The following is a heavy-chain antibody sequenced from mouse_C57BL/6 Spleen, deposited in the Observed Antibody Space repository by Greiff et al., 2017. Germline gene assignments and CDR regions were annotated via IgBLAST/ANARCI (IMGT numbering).Heavy chain of an antibody. V-gene: IGHV1-50*01. CDR3: ARSSTVVAPDY. D-gene: IGHD1-1*01. CDR2: LDPSDSYT. Sequence: QVQLQQPGAELVKPGASVKLSCKASGYTFTSYWMQWVKQRPGQGLEWIGELDPSDSYTNYNPKFQGKATLTVDTSSSTAYMQLSSLTSEDSAVYYCARSSTVVAPDYWGQGTTLTVSS. J-gene: IGHJ2*01. CDR1: GYTFTSYW.